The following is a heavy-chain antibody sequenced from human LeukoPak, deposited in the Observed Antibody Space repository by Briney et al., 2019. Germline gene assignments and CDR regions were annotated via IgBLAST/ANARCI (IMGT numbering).Heavy chain of an antibody. Sequence: GGSLRLSCAASGFTFSSYWMHWVRQAPGKGLVWVSRINSDGSSTSYADSVKGRFTISRDNAKNTLYLQMNSLRAEDTVVYYCARGSTRYDFWSGYYYWGQGTLVTVSS. CDR1: GFTFSSYW. V-gene: IGHV3-74*01. D-gene: IGHD3-3*01. J-gene: IGHJ4*02. CDR3: ARGSTRYDFWSGYYY. CDR2: INSDGSST.